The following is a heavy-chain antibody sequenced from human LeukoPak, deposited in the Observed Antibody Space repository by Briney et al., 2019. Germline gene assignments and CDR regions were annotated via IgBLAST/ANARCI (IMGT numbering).Heavy chain of an antibody. CDR2: ISYDGSNK. V-gene: IGHV3-30*04. J-gene: IGHJ4*01. CDR1: GFTFSSYA. CDR3: ARRGDDY. D-gene: IGHD3-16*01. Sequence: PGGSLRLSCAASGFTFSSYAMHWVRQAPGKGLEWVAVISYDGSNKYYADSVKGRFTISRDNAKNSLYLQMNSLRAEDTAVYYCARRGDDYWGHGTLVTVSS.